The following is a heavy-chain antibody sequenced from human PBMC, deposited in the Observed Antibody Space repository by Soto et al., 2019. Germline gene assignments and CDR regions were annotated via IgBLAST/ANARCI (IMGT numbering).Heavy chain of an antibody. CDR2: ISSSSSYI. J-gene: IGHJ4*02. CDR1: GFTFSSYS. D-gene: IGHD6-19*01. Sequence: EVQLVESGGGLVQPGGSLRLSCAASGFTFSSYSMNWVRQAPGKGLEWVSSISSSSSYIYYADSVKGRFTISRDNAKNSLYLQMNSLRAEDTAVYYCATGIAVARRNYWGQGTLVTVSS. V-gene: IGHV3-21*01. CDR3: ATGIAVARRNY.